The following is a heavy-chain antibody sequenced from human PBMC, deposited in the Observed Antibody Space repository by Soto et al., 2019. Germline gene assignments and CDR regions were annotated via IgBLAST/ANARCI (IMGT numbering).Heavy chain of an antibody. Sequence: EVQLLESGGGLVQPGGSLRLSCAASGFTFSSYAMSWVRQAPGKGLEWVSAISGSGGSTYYADSVKGRFTISRDNSKNTAYLQMNSLKTEDTAVYYCTRLRRDYDSSGYYYEAFDIWGQGTMVTVSS. CDR3: TRLRRDYDSSGYYYEAFDI. CDR1: GFTFSSYA. J-gene: IGHJ3*02. V-gene: IGHV3-23*01. D-gene: IGHD3-22*01. CDR2: ISGSGGST.